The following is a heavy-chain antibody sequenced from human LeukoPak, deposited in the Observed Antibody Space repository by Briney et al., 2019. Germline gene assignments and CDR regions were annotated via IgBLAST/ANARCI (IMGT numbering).Heavy chain of an antibody. CDR3: AKEGDYYNSIVPNY. Sequence: GGTLRLSCAASGFTFSSYGMSWVRQASGKGLEWVSAISRSGGSTYYADSVKGRFTISKDNSKTTLYLQMNSLRAEDTAVYYCAKEGDYYNSIVPNYWGQGTLVTVSS. CDR2: ISRSGGST. D-gene: IGHD3-22*01. J-gene: IGHJ4*02. V-gene: IGHV3-23*01. CDR1: GFTFSSYG.